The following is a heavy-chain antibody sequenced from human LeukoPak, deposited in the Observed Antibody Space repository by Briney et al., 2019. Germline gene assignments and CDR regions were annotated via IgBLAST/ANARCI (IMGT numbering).Heavy chain of an antibody. D-gene: IGHD3-22*01. CDR2: INHSGST. J-gene: IGHJ1*01. Sequence: SETLSPTCTVSGGSISSYYWSWIRQPPGKGLEWIGEINHSGSTNYNPSLKSRVTISVDTSKNQFSLKLRSVTAADTAVYYCARVVQSTDSSGFYLPEYFQHWGQGTLVTVSS. V-gene: IGHV4-34*01. CDR1: GGSISSYY. CDR3: ARVVQSTDSSGFYLPEYFQH.